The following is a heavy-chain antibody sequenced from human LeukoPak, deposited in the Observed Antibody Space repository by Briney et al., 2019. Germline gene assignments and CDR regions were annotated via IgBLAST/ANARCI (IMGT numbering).Heavy chain of an antibody. V-gene: IGHV1-8*01. CDR2: MNPNSGNT. CDR3: ARAGYSSSWGHLDY. CDR1: GYTFTSYD. D-gene: IGHD6-13*01. Sequence: ASVKVSCKASGYTFTSYDINRVRQATGQGLEWMGWMNPNSGNTGYAQKFQGRVTMTRNTSISTAYMELSSLRSEDTAVYYCARAGYSSSWGHLDYWGQGTLVTVSS. J-gene: IGHJ4*02.